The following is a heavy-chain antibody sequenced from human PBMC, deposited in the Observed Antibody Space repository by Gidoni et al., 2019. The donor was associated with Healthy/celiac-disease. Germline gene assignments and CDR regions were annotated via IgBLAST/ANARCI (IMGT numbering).Heavy chain of an antibody. V-gene: IGHV4-39*01. CDR1: GGSISSSSYY. CDR3: ARHRITMVRGVRADAFDI. CDR2: IYYSGST. D-gene: IGHD3-10*01. J-gene: IGHJ3*02. Sequence: QLQLQESGPGLVKPSETLSLTGTVAGGSISSSSYYWGWIRQPPGKGLEWIGSIYYSGSTYYNPSLKSRVTISVDTSKNQFSLKLSSVTAADTAVYYCARHRITMVRGVRADAFDIWGQGTMVTVSS.